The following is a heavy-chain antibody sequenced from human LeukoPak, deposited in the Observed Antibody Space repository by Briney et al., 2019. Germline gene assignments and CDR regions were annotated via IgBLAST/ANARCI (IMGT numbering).Heavy chain of an antibody. D-gene: IGHD6-13*01. J-gene: IGHJ4*02. CDR3: ARKIEEQQLVNFDY. CDR2: INHSGTT. CDR1: GGSISSSGYY. Sequence: SETLSLTCTVSGGSISSSGYYWGWIRQPPGKGLEWIGEINHSGTTNYNPSLKSRVTISVDKSKNQFSLELSSVTAADTAVYYCARKIEEQQLVNFDYWGQGTLVTVSS. V-gene: IGHV4-39*07.